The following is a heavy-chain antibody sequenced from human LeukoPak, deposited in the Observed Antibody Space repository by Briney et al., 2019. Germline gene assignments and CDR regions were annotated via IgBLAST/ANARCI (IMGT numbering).Heavy chain of an antibody. CDR3: ARYYYNNDGYSEDAFDI. CDR1: GFTFSRYW. J-gene: IGHJ3*02. D-gene: IGHD3-22*01. V-gene: IGHV3-7*01. Sequence: PSGGSLRLSCAVSGFTFSRYWMTWVRQAPGKGLEWVANIKEDGSETNYVDSMKGRFTISRDNAKNSLYLQMNSLRAEDTAIYYCARYYYNNDGYSEDAFDIWGQGTMVTVSS. CDR2: IKEDGSET.